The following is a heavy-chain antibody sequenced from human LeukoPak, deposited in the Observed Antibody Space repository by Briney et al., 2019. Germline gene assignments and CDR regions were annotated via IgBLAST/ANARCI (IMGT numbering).Heavy chain of an antibody. CDR3: AKTRGPLLPEH. J-gene: IGHJ1*01. Sequence: GGSLRLSCEASGFTFSDSYMSWIRQSPGKGLEWVSHISGSGQIVYYADSVKGRFTISRDNAQNSLYLQMNSLRAEDTAVYHCAKTRGPLLPEHWGQGTLVTVSS. CDR2: ISGSGQIV. CDR1: GFTFSDSY. D-gene: IGHD3-22*01. V-gene: IGHV3-11*04.